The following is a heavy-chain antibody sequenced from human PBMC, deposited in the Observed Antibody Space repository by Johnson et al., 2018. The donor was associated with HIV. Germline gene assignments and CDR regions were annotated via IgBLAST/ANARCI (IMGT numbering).Heavy chain of an antibody. CDR1: GFTVSSNY. V-gene: IGHV3-66*03. D-gene: IGHD2-8*02. Sequence: QLVESGGGLIQPGGSPRLSCVGSGFTVSSNYMSWVRQAPGKGLEWVSVIYSGGSTYYADSVKGRFTISRDTSKNTLYFQMNGLRAEDTAVYYCARDNEDIVLVGAFDIWGQGTMVTVSS. J-gene: IGHJ3*02. CDR3: ARDNEDIVLVGAFDI. CDR2: IYSGGST.